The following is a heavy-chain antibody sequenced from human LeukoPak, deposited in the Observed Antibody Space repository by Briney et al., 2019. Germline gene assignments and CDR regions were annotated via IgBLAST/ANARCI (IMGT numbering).Heavy chain of an antibody. CDR1: GFTFSRYG. CDR2: ISYDGSNK. CDR3: AKEHYYGSGSYYNIYYYYGMDV. Sequence: GGSLRLSCAASGFTFSRYGIHGVRHAPGKGLEWGAVISYDGSNKYYADSVKGRFTISRDNSKNTLYLQMNSLRAEDTAVYYCAKEHYYGSGSYYNIYYYYGMDVWGKGTTVTVSS. V-gene: IGHV3-30*18. D-gene: IGHD3-10*01. J-gene: IGHJ6*04.